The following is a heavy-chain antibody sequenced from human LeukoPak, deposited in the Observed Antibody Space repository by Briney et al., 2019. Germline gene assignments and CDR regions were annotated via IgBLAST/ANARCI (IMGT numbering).Heavy chain of an antibody. Sequence: SETLSLTCTVPGDSMRTYYWSWIRQPAGKGLEWIGRIYSSGTTNYNPSLKSRVTMSVDKSKNQFSLKLSSVTAADTAVYYCARDSSSWFLGYWGQGSLVTVSS. CDR1: GDSMRTYY. D-gene: IGHD6-13*01. J-gene: IGHJ4*02. CDR2: IYSSGTT. V-gene: IGHV4-4*07. CDR3: ARDSSSWFLGY.